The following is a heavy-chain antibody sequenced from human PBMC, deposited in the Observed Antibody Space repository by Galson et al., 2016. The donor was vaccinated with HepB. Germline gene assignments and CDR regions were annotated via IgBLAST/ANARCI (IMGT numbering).Heavy chain of an antibody. CDR1: GFTFSSYN. V-gene: IGHV3-21*01. CDR3: ARGIYVSTGYYADY. CDR2: ISRSGTYI. J-gene: IGHJ4*02. Sequence: SLRLSCAASGFTFSSYNMNWVRQAPGKGLEWVSSISRSGTYIYYGDSLKGRFTISRDDAKNSLYLQMHSLRAEDTAVYYCARGIYVSTGYYADYWGQGTLVTVSS. D-gene: IGHD3-22*01.